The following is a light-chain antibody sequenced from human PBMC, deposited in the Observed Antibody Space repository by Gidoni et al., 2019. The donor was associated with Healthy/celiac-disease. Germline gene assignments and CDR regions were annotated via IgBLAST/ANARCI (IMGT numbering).Light chain of an antibody. J-gene: IGKJ4*01. Sequence: EIVLTQSPGTLSLSPGERATLSCRPSQSVSSSYLAWYQQKPGQAPRLLIYGASSRATGIPDRFSGSGSGTDFTLTISRLEPEDFAVYYCQQYGSSPAPFGGXTKVEIK. CDR1: QSVSSSY. CDR2: GAS. CDR3: QQYGSSPAP. V-gene: IGKV3-20*01.